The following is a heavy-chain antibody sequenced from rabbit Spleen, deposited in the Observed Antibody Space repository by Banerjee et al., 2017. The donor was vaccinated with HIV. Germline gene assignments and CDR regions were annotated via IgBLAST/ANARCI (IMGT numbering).Heavy chain of an antibody. CDR3: VRDLGYDDDSEKGYFNL. CDR2: IYAGSSGTT. J-gene: IGHJ4*01. V-gene: IGHV1S40*01. CDR1: GFSFSSSYY. Sequence: QSLEESGGGLVKPGASLTLTCTASGFSFSSSYYICWVRQAPGKGLEWIACIYAGSSGTTYYASWVDGRFTISSHNAQNTLYLQLNSLTAADTATYFCVRDLGYDDDSEKGYFNLWGQGTLVTVS. D-gene: IGHD2-1*01.